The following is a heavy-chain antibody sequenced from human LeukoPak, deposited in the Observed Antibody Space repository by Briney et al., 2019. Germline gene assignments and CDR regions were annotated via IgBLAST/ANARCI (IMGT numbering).Heavy chain of an antibody. D-gene: IGHD3-22*01. Sequence: ASVKVSCKASGYTFTGYYMHWVRQAPGQGLEWMGWINPNSGGTNYAQKFQGRVTMTRDTSISTAYMELSSLRAEDTAVYYCARDGNYYDSSGYIRNYFDYWGQGTLVTVSS. CDR1: GYTFTGYY. J-gene: IGHJ4*02. CDR2: INPNSGGT. CDR3: ARDGNYYDSSGYIRNYFDY. V-gene: IGHV1-2*02.